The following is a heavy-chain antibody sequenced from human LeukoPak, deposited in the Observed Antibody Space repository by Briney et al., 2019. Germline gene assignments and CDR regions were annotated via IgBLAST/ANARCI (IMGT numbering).Heavy chain of an antibody. CDR2: IIPIFGTA. Sequence: SVKVSCKASGGTFSSYAISWVRQAPGQGLEWMGRIIPIFGTANYAQKFQGRVTITTDESTSTAYMELSSLRSEDTAVYYCARVQAHYYYMDVWGKGTTVIVSS. CDR3: ARVQAHYYYMDV. CDR1: GGTFSSYA. J-gene: IGHJ6*03. V-gene: IGHV1-69*05.